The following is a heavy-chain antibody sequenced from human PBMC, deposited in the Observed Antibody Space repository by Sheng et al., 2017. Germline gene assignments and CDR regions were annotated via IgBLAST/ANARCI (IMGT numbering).Heavy chain of an antibody. V-gene: IGHV3-53*04. CDR3: AYEAVVTRSYYYYYMDV. Sequence: EVQLVESGGGLVQPGGSLRLSCAASGFTVSSNYMSWVRQAPGKGLEWVSVIYSGGSTYYADSVKGRFTISRHNSKNTLYLQMNSLRAEDTAVYYCAYEAVVTRSYYYYYMDVWGKGTTVTVSS. J-gene: IGHJ6*03. CDR1: GFTVSSNY. D-gene: IGHD2-21*02. CDR2: IYSGGST.